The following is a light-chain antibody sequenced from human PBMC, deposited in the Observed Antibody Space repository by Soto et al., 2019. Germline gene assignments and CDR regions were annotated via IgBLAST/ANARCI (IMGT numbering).Light chain of an antibody. CDR2: GAS. Sequence: EFFLTQSPGTLSLSLWEIATLSWRASQTVRNNYLAWYQQKPGQAPRLLIYGASSRATGIPDRFSGSGSGTDFTLTISRLEPEDFAVYYCQQFSSYPLTFGGGTKVDIK. V-gene: IGKV3-20*01. CDR1: QTVRNNY. CDR3: QQFSSYPLT. J-gene: IGKJ4*01.